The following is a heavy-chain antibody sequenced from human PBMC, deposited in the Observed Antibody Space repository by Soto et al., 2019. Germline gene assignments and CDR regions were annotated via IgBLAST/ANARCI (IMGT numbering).Heavy chain of an antibody. CDR3: ARRGFTYDSSGYYQPPDYGMDV. CDR2: MSYDGSNK. D-gene: IGHD3-22*01. V-gene: IGHV3-30-3*01. Sequence: GGSLRLSCAASGFTFSSYAMHWVRQAPGKGLEWVAVMSYDGSNKYYADSVKGRFTISRDNSKNTLYLQMNSLRAEDTAVYYCARRGFTYDSSGYYQPPDYGMDVWGQGTTVTVSS. CDR1: GFTFSSYA. J-gene: IGHJ6*02.